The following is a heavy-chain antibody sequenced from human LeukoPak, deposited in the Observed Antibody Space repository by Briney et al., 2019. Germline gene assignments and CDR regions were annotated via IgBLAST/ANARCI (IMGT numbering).Heavy chain of an antibody. D-gene: IGHD3-22*01. CDR2: IIPILGIA. J-gene: IGHJ4*02. CDR3: ARDSGRYYYDSSGYYWVDY. V-gene: IGHV1-69*04. CDR1: GGTFGSYA. Sequence: ASVKVSCKASGGTFGSYAISWVRQAPGQGLEWMGRIIPILGIANYAQKFQGRVTITADKSTSTAYMELSSLRSEDTAVYYCARDSGRYYYDSSGYYWVDYWGQGTLVTVSS.